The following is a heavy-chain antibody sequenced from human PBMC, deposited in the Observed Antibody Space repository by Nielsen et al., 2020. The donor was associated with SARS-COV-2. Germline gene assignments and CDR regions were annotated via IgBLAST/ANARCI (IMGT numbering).Heavy chain of an antibody. CDR3: ARGTYGDYVNLFDY. V-gene: IGHV4-30-4*01. D-gene: IGHD4-17*01. CDR1: GGSISSGDYY. J-gene: IGHJ4*02. CDR2: IYYSGST. Sequence: SETLSLTCTVSGGSISSGDYYWSWIRQPPGKGLEWIGYIYYSGSTYYNPSLKSRVTISVDTSKNQFSLKLSSVTAADTAVYYCARGTYGDYVNLFDYWGQGTLVTVSS.